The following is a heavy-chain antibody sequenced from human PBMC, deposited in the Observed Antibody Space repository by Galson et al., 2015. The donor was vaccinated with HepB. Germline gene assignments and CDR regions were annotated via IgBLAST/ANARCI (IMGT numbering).Heavy chain of an antibody. CDR3: AKGRVGATAYYYYGMDV. D-gene: IGHD1-26*01. V-gene: IGHV3-30*02. J-gene: IGHJ6*02. CDR2: IRYDGSNK. CDR1: GFTFSSYG. Sequence: SLRLSCAASGFTFSSYGMHWVRQAPGKGLEWVAFIRYDGSNKYYADSVKGRFTISRDNSKNTLYLQMNSLRAEDTAVYYCAKGRVGATAYYYYGMDVWGQGTTVTVSS.